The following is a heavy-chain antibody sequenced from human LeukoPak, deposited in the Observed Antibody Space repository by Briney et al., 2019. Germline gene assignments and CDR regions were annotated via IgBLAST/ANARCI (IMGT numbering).Heavy chain of an antibody. CDR3: ARDPPVTMIVNYYGMDV. V-gene: IGHV3-21*01. J-gene: IGHJ6*02. CDR1: GFTFSSYS. D-gene: IGHD3-22*01. Sequence: GGSLRLSCAASGFTFSSYSMNWVRQAPGKGLEWVSSISSSSSYIYYADSVKGRFTISRDNAKNSLYLQMNSLRAEDTAVYYCARDPPVTMIVNYYGMDVWGQGTTVTVSS. CDR2: ISSSSSYI.